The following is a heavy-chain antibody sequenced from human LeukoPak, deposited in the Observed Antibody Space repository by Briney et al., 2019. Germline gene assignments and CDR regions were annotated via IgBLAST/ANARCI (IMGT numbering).Heavy chain of an antibody. CDR2: IYHSGST. CDR1: GYSISSGYY. Sequence: SETLSLTCTVSGYSISSGYYWGWIRPPPGKGLEWIGSIYHSGSTYYNPSLKSRVTISVDTSKNQFSLKLSSVTAADTAVYYCARVGLWSRNWFDPWGQGTLVTVPS. V-gene: IGHV4-38-2*02. J-gene: IGHJ5*02. D-gene: IGHD2/OR15-2a*01. CDR3: ARVGLWSRNWFDP.